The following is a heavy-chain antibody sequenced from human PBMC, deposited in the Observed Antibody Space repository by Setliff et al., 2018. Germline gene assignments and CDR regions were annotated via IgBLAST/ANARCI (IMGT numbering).Heavy chain of an antibody. D-gene: IGHD5-18*01. V-gene: IGHV1-46*01. J-gene: IGHJ4*02. Sequence: GASVQVSCKASGYTFTSYYMHWVRQAPGQGLEWMGIINPSGGSTSYAQKFQGRVTMTRDTSTSTVYMELSSLRSEDTAVYYCARVGRYVDTAMVFDYWGQGTLVTVSS. CDR2: INPSGGST. CDR3: ARVGRYVDTAMVFDY. CDR1: GYTFTSYY.